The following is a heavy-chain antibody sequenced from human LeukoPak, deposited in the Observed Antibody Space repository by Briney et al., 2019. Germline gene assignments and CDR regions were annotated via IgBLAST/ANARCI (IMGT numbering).Heavy chain of an antibody. J-gene: IGHJ6*02. Sequence: ASVKVSCKASGYIFTSYDINWVRQATGQGLEWMGWMNPNSGNTGYAQKFQGRVTMTRNTSISTAYMELSSLRSEDTAVYYCARAGGRYDFWSGYYYYYGMDVWGQGTTVTVSS. CDR2: MNPNSGNT. D-gene: IGHD3-3*01. V-gene: IGHV1-8*01. CDR3: ARAGGRYDFWSGYYYYYGMDV. CDR1: GYIFTSYD.